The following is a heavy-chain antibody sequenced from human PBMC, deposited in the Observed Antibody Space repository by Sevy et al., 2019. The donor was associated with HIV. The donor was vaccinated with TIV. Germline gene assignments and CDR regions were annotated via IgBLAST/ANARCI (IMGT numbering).Heavy chain of an antibody. V-gene: IGHV4-34*01. Sequence: SETLSLTCAVYGGSFSGYYWSWIRQPPGKGLEWIGEINHSGSTNYNPSLKSRVTISVDTSRNQFSLRLSSVTAAERAVDYGARCRLAAAGTEVYFDYWGQGTLVTVSS. CDR3: ARCRLAAAGTEVYFDY. D-gene: IGHD6-13*01. CDR2: INHSGST. J-gene: IGHJ4*02. CDR1: GGSFSGYY.